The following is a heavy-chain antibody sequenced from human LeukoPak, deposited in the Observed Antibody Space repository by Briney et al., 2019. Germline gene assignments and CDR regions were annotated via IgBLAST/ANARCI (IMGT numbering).Heavy chain of an antibody. CDR1: GFTFSSYP. J-gene: IGHJ4*02. Sequence: PGGSLRLSCAASGFTFSSYPMSWVRQAPGKGLEWVSAISGSGGSTYYADSVKGRFTISRDNSKNTLYLQMNSLRAEDTAVYYCAKPPSAYYYGSGSQDYWGQGTLVTVSS. CDR3: AKPPSAYYYGSGSQDY. D-gene: IGHD3-10*01. V-gene: IGHV3-23*01. CDR2: ISGSGGST.